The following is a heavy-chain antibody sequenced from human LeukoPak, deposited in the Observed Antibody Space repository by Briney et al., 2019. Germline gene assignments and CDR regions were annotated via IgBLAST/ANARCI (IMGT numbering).Heavy chain of an antibody. J-gene: IGHJ4*02. D-gene: IGHD1-26*01. V-gene: IGHV3-23*01. CDR1: GFTFSSYA. CDR2: ISGSGGSR. CDR3: AKLREWELPDLFDY. Sequence: GGSLRLSCAASGFTFSSYAMSWVRQAPGKGLEWVSGISGSGGSRFYTDSVKGRFTISRDNSKNTLYLQMNSLRAEDTAVYYCAKLREWELPDLFDYWGQGTLVTVSS.